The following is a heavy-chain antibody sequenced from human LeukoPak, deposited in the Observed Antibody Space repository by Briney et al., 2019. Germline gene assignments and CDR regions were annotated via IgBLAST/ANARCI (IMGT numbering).Heavy chain of an antibody. D-gene: IGHD6-19*01. Sequence: ASVKVSCKASGDTFTGYYMHWVRQAPGQGLEWMGWINPNSGGTNYAQKFQGRVTMTRDTSISTAYMELSRLRSDDTAVYYCARVKGRGAVAAHYWGQGTLVTVSS. V-gene: IGHV1-2*02. CDR3: ARVKGRGAVAAHY. CDR2: INPNSGGT. CDR1: GDTFTGYY. J-gene: IGHJ4*02.